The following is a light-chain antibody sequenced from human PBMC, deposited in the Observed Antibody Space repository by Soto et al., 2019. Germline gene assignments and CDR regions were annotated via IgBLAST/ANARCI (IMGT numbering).Light chain of an antibody. Sequence: KSEAPSGRCASEEDRVTITCRASQSISSWLAWYQQKPGKAPKLLIFDASKLESGVPSRFSGSGSGTEFTLTICSLQPESLESCCCPQFNYYAWSFGAGTKVDI. J-gene: IGKJ3*01. CDR1: QSISSW. CDR3: PQFNYYAWS. V-gene: IGKV1-5*01. CDR2: DAS.